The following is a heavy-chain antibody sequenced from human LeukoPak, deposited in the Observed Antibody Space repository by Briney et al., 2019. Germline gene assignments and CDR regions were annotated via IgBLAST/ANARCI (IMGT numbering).Heavy chain of an antibody. Sequence: ASVTVSCTASGYTLTDYYMRWVRQAPGQGLEWMGRINPNSGGTNYAQKFQGRVTMTRDTSISTVYMELSRLRSDDTAVYYCARVGYYESSGYYEYWGQGTLVTVSS. CDR3: ARVGYYESSGYYEY. J-gene: IGHJ4*02. CDR2: INPNSGGT. CDR1: GYTLTDYY. V-gene: IGHV1-2*06. D-gene: IGHD3-22*01.